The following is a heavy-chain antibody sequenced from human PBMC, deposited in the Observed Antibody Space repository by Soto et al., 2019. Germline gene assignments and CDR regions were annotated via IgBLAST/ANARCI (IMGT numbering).Heavy chain of an antibody. J-gene: IGHJ5*02. V-gene: IGHV4-39*07. CDR2: FYYSGST. CDR1: CS. Sequence: CSWGWIRQPPGKGPEWIGTFYYSGSTYYNPSLKSRVTISVDTSKNQFFLKLSSVTAADTAVYYCARSLDPWGQGTLVTVSS. CDR3: ARSLDP.